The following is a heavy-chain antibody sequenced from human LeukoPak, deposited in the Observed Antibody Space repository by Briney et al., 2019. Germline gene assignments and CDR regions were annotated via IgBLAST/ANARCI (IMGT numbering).Heavy chain of an antibody. V-gene: IGHV4-34*01. CDR3: ARQEWLRSDFDY. Sequence: SETLSLTCAVYGGSFSGYYWSWIRQPPGKGLEWIGEINHSGSTNYNPSLKSRVTISVDTSKNQFSLKLSSVTAADTAVYYCARQEWLRSDFDYWGQGTLVTVSS. J-gene: IGHJ4*02. CDR1: GGSFSGYY. CDR2: INHSGST. D-gene: IGHD5-12*01.